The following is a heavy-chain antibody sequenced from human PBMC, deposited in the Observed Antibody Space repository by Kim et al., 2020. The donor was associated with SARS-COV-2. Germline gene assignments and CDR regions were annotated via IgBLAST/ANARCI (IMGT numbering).Heavy chain of an antibody. CDR3: AKSGISSSWVVD. Sequence: SETLSLTCTVSGGSISSYYWTWIRQPPGKGLEWIGYIYYSGSTNYNPSLKSRVTISVDTSKNQFSLNLSSVTAADTAVYYCAKSGISSSWVVDWGQGTLVTVSS. D-gene: IGHD6-13*01. CDR1: GGSISSYY. J-gene: IGHJ4*02. V-gene: IGHV4-59*01. CDR2: IYYSGST.